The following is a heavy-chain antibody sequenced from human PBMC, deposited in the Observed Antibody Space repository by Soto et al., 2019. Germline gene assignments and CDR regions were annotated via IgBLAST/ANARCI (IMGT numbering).Heavy chain of an antibody. CDR1: GFTFSSYA. D-gene: IGHD6-19*01. V-gene: IGHV3-23*01. CDR2: ISGSGGST. J-gene: IGHJ4*01. Sequence: EVQLLESGGGLVQPGGSLRLSCAASGFTFSSYAMSWVRQAPGKGLEWVSAISGSGGSTYYADSVKGRFTISRDNSKNTLYLQMNSLRAEDTAVYYCRGGVSSGWYYFDYWGHGTLVTVSS. CDR3: RGGVSSGWYYFDY.